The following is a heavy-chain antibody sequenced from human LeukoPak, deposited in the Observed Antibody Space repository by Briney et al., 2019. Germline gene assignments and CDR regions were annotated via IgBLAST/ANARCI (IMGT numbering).Heavy chain of an antibody. Sequence: GGSLRLSCSASGFTFKSYAMHWVRQALGKGLEYVSSINTNGANTYYADSVKGRFTISRDNSRNTVYVQMNSLTPEDTAVYYYVKGLDYSSSQMDSWGQGTLVTVSS. CDR2: INTNGANT. CDR3: VKGLDYSSSQMDS. V-gene: IGHV3-64*05. D-gene: IGHD6-6*01. J-gene: IGHJ4*02. CDR1: GFTFKSYA.